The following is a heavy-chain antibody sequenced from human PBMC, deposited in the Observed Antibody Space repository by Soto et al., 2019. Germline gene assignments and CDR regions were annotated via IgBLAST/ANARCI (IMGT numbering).Heavy chain of an antibody. Sequence: SINGGGVGWIRQAPGKALEWVAVIWYDGSNKYYADSVKGRFTISRDNSKNTLYLQMNSLRAEDTAVYYCARDYDLIAVAGSLDYWGQGTLVTVSS. D-gene: IGHD6-19*01. V-gene: IGHV3-33*01. CDR2: IWYDGSNK. CDR3: ARDYDLIAVAGSLDY. CDR1: SINGGG. J-gene: IGHJ4*02.